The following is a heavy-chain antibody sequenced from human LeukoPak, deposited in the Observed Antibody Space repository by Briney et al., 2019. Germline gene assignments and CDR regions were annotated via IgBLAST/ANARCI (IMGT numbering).Heavy chain of an antibody. Sequence: ASVKVSCKASGYTFTGYYMHWVRQAPGQGLEWMGRINPNSGGTNYAQKFQGKVTMTRDTSISTAYMELSRLRSDDTAVYYCARGGKLPPMVNFDYWGQGTLVTVSS. CDR1: GYTFTGYY. CDR3: ARGGKLPPMVNFDY. J-gene: IGHJ4*02. CDR2: INPNSGGT. V-gene: IGHV1-2*06. D-gene: IGHD5-18*01.